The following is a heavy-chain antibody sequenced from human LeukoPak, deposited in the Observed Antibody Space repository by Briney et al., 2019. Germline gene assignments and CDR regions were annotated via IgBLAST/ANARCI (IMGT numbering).Heavy chain of an antibody. V-gene: IGHV3-74*01. J-gene: IGHJ4*02. Sequence: GGSLRLSCAASGFTFSIYWMHWVRQAPGQGLVWVSNMNSDGSITNYADFVKGRFTISRDNAKNTLYLQMNNLGVEDTGIYYCAKENESPDLWGQGTLVTVSS. D-gene: IGHD3/OR15-3a*01. CDR2: MNSDGSIT. CDR3: AKENESPDL. CDR1: GFTFSIYW.